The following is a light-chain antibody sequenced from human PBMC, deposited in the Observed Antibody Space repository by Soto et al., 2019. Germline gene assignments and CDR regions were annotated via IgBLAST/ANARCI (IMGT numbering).Light chain of an antibody. CDR1: QSVDNN. CDR2: GAS. Sequence: EIEMTQSPATLSVSPGEGVTLSCRASQSVDNNLAWYQQKPGQAPRLLIYGASSRATGIPDRFSGSGSGTDFTLTISRLEPEDFAVYYCQQYGSSPWTFGQGTKVDIK. V-gene: IGKV3-20*01. CDR3: QQYGSSPWT. J-gene: IGKJ1*01.